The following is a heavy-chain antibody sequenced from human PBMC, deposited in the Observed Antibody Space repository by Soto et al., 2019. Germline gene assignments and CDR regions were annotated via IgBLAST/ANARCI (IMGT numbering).Heavy chain of an antibody. CDR2: IYCSGST. D-gene: IGHD4-17*01. CDR3: ASRTTYGDYVY. V-gene: IGHV4-59*08. CDR1: GGSISSYY. J-gene: IGHJ4*02. Sequence: SETLSLTCTVSGGSISSYYWSWIRQPPGKGLEWIGYIYCSGSTNYNPSLKSRVTISVDTSKNQFSLKLSSVTAADTAVYYCASRTTYGDYVYWGQGTLVTVSS.